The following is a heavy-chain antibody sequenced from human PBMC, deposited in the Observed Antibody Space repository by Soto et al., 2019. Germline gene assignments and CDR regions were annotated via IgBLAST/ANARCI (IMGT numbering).Heavy chain of an antibody. CDR1: GFTFSSYD. Sequence: GGSLRLSCSASGFTFSSYDIHWVRQAPGKGLEWVAVVSYDGSNKYHADSVKGRFTISRDNSKNTLYLQMNSLRAEDTAVYYCARTVPTRMPLYHYGMDVWGQGTTVTVSS. CDR3: ARTVPTRMPLYHYGMDV. CDR2: VSYDGSNK. V-gene: IGHV3-30-3*01. D-gene: IGHD2-2*01. J-gene: IGHJ6*02.